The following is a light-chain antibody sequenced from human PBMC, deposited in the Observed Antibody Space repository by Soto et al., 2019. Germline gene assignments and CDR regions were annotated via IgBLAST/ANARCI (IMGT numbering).Light chain of an antibody. J-gene: IGKJ3*01. CDR2: GAS. CDR1: QSVSSSN. CDR3: QQYGSSPRFT. Sequence: EIVLTQSPGTLSLSPGERATLSCRAGQSVSSSNLAWYQQKPGQAPRLLMYGASSRATGIPDRFSGSGSGTDFTLTISRLEPEDFAVYYCQQYGSSPRFTFGPGTKVDIK. V-gene: IGKV3-20*01.